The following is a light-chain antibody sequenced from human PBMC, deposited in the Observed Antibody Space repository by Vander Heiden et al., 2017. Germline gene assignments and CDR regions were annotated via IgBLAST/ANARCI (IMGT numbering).Light chain of an antibody. V-gene: IGKV1-5*03. CDR3: QQYNNS. CDR2: KAS. J-gene: IGKJ1*01. CDR1: QSIGSW. Sequence: DIQMTQSPSTLSASVGDRVTITCRASQSIGSWLAWYQQKPGRAPNLLIYKASNLESGVPSRFSGSGSGTEFTLTISSLQPDDFATYYGQQYNNSFGQGTKVEIK.